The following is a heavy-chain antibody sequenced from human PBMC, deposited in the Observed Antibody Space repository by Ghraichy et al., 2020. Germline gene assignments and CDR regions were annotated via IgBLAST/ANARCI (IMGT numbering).Heavy chain of an antibody. V-gene: IGHV1-18*01. CDR2: ISAYNGNT. CDR3: ARGPYTYSSSWYFDY. CDR1: GYTFTSYG. D-gene: IGHD6-13*01. J-gene: IGHJ4*02. Sequence: ASVKVSCKASGYTFTSYGISWVRQAPGQGLEWMGWISAYNGNTNYAQKLQGRVTMTTDTSTSTAYMELRSLRSDDTAVYYCARGPYTYSSSWYFDYWGQGTLVTVSS.